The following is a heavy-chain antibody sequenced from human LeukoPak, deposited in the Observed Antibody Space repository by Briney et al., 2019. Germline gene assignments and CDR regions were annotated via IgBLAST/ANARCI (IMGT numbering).Heavy chain of an antibody. CDR1: GYTFTGYY. V-gene: IGHV1-8*02. CDR3: AGGRRYYDILTGYYTFDY. CDR2: INPNSGNT. D-gene: IGHD3-9*01. J-gene: IGHJ4*02. Sequence: GASVKVSCKASGYTFTGYYMHWVRQAPGQGLEWMGWINPNSGNTGYAQKFQGRVTMTRNTSISTAYMELSSLRSEDTAVYYCAGGRRYYDILTGYYTFDYWGQGTLVTVSS.